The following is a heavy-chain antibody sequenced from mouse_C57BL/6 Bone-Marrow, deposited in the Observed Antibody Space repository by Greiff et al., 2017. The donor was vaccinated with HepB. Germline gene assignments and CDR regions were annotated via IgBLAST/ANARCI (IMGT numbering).Heavy chain of an antibody. J-gene: IGHJ2*01. V-gene: IGHV5-17*01. Sequence: DVKLVESGGGLVKPGGSLKLSCAASGFTFSDYGMHWVRQAPEKGLEWVAYISSGSSTIYYADTVKGRFTISRDKAKNTLFLQMTSLRSEDTAMYYCARGSNYFDYWGQGTTLTVSS. CDR2: ISSGSSTI. CDR1: GFTFSDYG. CDR3: ARGSNYFDY. D-gene: IGHD6-1*01.